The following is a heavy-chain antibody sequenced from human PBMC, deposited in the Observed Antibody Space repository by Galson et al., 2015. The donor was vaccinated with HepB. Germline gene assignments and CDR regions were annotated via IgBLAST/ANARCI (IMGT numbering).Heavy chain of an antibody. CDR3: ARVLWAVGGSFHPFLGNDY. J-gene: IGHJ4*02. D-gene: IGHD6-19*01. Sequence: SVKVSCKASGYTFTGYYMHWVRQAPGQGLEWMGWINPNSGGTKYVQKFQGRVTMTRDTSINTAYMELSGLTSDDTAVYYCARVLWAVGGSFHPFLGNDYWGQGTLVTVSS. CDR2: INPNSGGT. V-gene: IGHV1-2*02. CDR1: GYTFTGYY.